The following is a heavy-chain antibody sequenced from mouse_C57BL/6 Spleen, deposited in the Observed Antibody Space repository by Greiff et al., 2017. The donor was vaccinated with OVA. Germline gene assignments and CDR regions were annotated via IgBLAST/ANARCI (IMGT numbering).Heavy chain of an antibody. CDR3: ARWGNYGSSPYYFDD. D-gene: IGHD1-1*01. CDR2: IDPEDGET. J-gene: IGHJ2*01. Sequence: VQLQQSGAELVKPGASVKLSCTASGFNIQDYYMHWVKQRTEQGLEWIGRIDPEDGETKYAPKFQGKATITADTSSNTAYLQLSSLTAEDSAVYFCARWGNYGSSPYYFDDWGQGTTLTVSS. CDR1: GFNIQDYY. V-gene: IGHV14-2*01.